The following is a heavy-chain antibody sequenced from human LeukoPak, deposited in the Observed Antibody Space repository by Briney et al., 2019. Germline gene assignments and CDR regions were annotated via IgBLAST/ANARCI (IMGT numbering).Heavy chain of an antibody. CDR2: ISKDGDRT. Sequence: GGSLRLSCSASGFTFSSYAMHWVRQAPGKGLEYVSAISKDGDRTYYVDSVKGRFIISRDNSKNTMYLQMSSLRTDDTAIYYCVKTGDPGSWGQGTLVTVSS. CDR3: VKTGDPGS. V-gene: IGHV3-64D*06. J-gene: IGHJ5*02. CDR1: GFTFSSYA.